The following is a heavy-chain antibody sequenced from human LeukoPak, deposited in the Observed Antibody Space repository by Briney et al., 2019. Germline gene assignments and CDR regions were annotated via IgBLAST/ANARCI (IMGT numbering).Heavy chain of an antibody. J-gene: IGHJ6*03. V-gene: IGHV1-2*02. Sequence: ASVKVSCKASGYTFTGYYMHWGRQAPGQGLEWMGWINPNSGGTNYAQKFQGRVTMTRDTSISTAYMELSRLRSDDTAVYYCARTVRYREAYYYYYYMDVWGKGTTVTVSS. D-gene: IGHD5-18*01. CDR3: ARTVRYREAYYYYYYMDV. CDR1: GYTFTGYY. CDR2: INPNSGGT.